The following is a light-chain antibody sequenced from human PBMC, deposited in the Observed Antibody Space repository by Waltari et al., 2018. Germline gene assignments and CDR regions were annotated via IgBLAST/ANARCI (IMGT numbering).Light chain of an antibody. Sequence: QSALTQPASVSGSPGQPVTISCTGVSRAGDDYSIISWFRQHPGKAPKLILYDVSNPASDISNRFSGYKSGNTASLTISRLQADDEADYFCSYYPDTHTPVVFGGGTKLTV. CDR1: SRAGDDYSI. CDR3: SYYPDTHTPVV. CDR2: DVS. J-gene: IGLJ2*01. V-gene: IGLV2-14*03.